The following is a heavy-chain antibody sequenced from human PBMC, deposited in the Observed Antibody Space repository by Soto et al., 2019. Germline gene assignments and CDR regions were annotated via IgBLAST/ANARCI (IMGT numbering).Heavy chain of an antibody. CDR1: GYTFSGYY. Sequence: QEQLVQSGAEVKKPGASVKVSCKASGYTFSGYYIHWLRQAPGQGLEWMGWINPNSGGTNYAQKFQGRVTVTRDTPTSTAYMELSRLTSDDTAVYYCARSLTEGYCTITGSYTRPLYGMDVWGQGTTVTVSS. CDR2: INPNSGGT. V-gene: IGHV1-2*02. D-gene: IGHD2-2*02. CDR3: ARSLTEGYCTITGSYTRPLYGMDV. J-gene: IGHJ6*02.